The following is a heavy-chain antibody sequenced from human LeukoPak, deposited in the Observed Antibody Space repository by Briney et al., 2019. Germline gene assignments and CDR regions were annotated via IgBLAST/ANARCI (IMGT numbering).Heavy chain of an antibody. CDR1: GFTFSSYA. D-gene: IGHD2-15*01. Sequence: GGSLRLSCAASGFTFSSYAMSWVRQAPGKGLEWVSVISGSGGSTYYADSVKGRFTISRDNSKNTLYLQMNSLRAEDTAVYYCAKVSRYCSGGSCYYHPFDYWGQGTLVTVSS. J-gene: IGHJ4*02. V-gene: IGHV3-23*01. CDR2: ISGSGGST. CDR3: AKVSRYCSGGSCYYHPFDY.